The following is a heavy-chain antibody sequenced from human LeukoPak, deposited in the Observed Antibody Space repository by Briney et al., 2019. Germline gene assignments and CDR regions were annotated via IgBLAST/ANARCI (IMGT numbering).Heavy chain of an antibody. CDR3: ARDPRPRSGEIFDY. Sequence: GGSLRLSCAASGFTFSSYAMHWVRQAPGKGLEWVAVISYDGSNKYYADSVKGRFTISRDNSKNTLYLQMNSLRAEDTAVYYCARDPRPRSGEIFDYWGQGTLVTVSS. CDR1: GFTFSSYA. J-gene: IGHJ4*02. V-gene: IGHV3-30*04. D-gene: IGHD5/OR15-5a*01. CDR2: ISYDGSNK.